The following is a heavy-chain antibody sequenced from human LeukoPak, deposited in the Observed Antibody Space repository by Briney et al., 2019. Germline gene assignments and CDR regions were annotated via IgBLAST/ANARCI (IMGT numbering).Heavy chain of an antibody. J-gene: IGHJ4*02. V-gene: IGHV3-23*01. CDR1: DFSFITYA. CDR2: ISGRGDAT. Sequence: PGGSLRLSCAGSDFSFITYAMSWVRQAPGKGLQWVSTISGRGDATYYADSVKGRFIISRDNAKDSLYLQMNSLRVEDTAVYYCLRGDRRDYWGQGTLVTVSS. CDR3: LRGDRRDY.